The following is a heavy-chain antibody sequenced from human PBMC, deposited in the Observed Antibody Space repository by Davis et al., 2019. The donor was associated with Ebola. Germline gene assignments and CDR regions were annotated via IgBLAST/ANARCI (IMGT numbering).Heavy chain of an antibody. J-gene: IGHJ5*02. CDR1: GFSFSNAW. Sequence: PGGSLRLSCAASGFSFSNAWMSWVRQAPGKGLEWVGRIKSKTDGGTIDYAAPVKGRFPISRDDSKTRLYLQMNSLTTEDTAVYYCTTATVDSSAWLTSWGQGTLVTVSS. D-gene: IGHD6-25*01. V-gene: IGHV3-15*01. CDR2: IKSKTDGGTI. CDR3: TTATVDSSAWLTS.